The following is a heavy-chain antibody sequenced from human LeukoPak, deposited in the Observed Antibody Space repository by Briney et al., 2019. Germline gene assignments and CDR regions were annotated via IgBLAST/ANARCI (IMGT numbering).Heavy chain of an antibody. Sequence: SETLSLTCTVSGYSISSAYYCGWIRQPPGKGLEWIGSIYHTGSTYYNPSLKSRVTISVDTSKNQFSLKLSSVTAADTAVYFCARGLWFPDYWGQGTLVTVSS. D-gene: IGHD3-10*01. V-gene: IGHV4-38-2*02. J-gene: IGHJ4*02. CDR1: GYSISSAYY. CDR3: ARGLWFPDY. CDR2: IYHTGST.